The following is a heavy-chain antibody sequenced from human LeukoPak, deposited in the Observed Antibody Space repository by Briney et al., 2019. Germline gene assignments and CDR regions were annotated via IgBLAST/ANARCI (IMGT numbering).Heavy chain of an antibody. V-gene: IGHV4-34*01. CDR1: GGSFKDNY. D-gene: IGHD3-3*01. CDR2: INHSGTT. J-gene: IGHJ4*02. Sequence: SETLSLTCAVYGGSFKDNYWSWIRQPPGKGLEWIGEINHSGTTNYNPSLKSRVTMSLDTSKNQLSLKLNSVTAADTAVYYCARVPLRFLEPLDNWGQGTLVTVSS. CDR3: ARVPLRFLEPLDN.